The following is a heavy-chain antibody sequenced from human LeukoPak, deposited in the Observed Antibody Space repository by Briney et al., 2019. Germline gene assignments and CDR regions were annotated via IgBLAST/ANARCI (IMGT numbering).Heavy chain of an antibody. CDR3: ARGTYYYDSSGYYLPFDY. CDR2: MNPNSGNT. J-gene: IGHJ4*02. Sequence: ASVKVSCKASGYTLTSYDINWVRQATGQGLEWMGWMNPNSGNTGYAQKFQGRVTMTRNTSISTAYMELSSLRSEDTAVYYCARGTYYYDSSGYYLPFDYWGQGTLVTVSS. D-gene: IGHD3-22*01. V-gene: IGHV1-8*01. CDR1: GYTLTSYD.